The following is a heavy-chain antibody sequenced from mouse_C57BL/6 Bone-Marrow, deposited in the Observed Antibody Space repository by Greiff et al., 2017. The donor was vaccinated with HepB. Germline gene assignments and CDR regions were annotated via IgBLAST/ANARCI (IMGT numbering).Heavy chain of an antibody. Sequence: QVQLQQSGAELVRPGASVTLSCKASGYTFTDYEMHWVKQTPVHGLEWIGANDPETGGTAYNQKFKGKAILTADKSSSTAYMELRSLTSEDSAVYYCTRGGLTTAVAPFYWGQGTTLTVSS. CDR3: TRGGLTTAVAPFY. V-gene: IGHV1-15*01. CDR2: NDPETGGT. J-gene: IGHJ2*01. CDR1: GYTFTDYE. D-gene: IGHD1-1*01.